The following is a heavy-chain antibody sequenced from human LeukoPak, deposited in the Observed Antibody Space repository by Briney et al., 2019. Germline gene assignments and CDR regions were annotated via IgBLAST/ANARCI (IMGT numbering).Heavy chain of an antibody. CDR3: AKETASGYGAFDI. Sequence: GGSLRLSCAASGFTFSSYGMSWVRQAPGKGLEWVSGVSGSGASTYYPDSVKGRFTISRDNSKNTLYLQMNSLRAEDTAVYYCAKETASGYGAFDIWGQGTMVTVSS. CDR2: VSGSGAST. CDR1: GFTFSSYG. J-gene: IGHJ3*02. D-gene: IGHD3-22*01. V-gene: IGHV3-23*01.